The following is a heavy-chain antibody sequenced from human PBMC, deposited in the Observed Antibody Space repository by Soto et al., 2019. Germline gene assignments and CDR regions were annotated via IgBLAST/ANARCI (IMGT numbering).Heavy chain of an antibody. J-gene: IGHJ4*02. V-gene: IGHV3-53*01. CDR3: VRVLYDSGVVDF. D-gene: IGHD5-12*01. Sequence: QVVESGGGLIQAGGSTRLSCLASGFTVSRYDMAWVRQAPGKGLEWASIIQRSGETYYSDSAQGRFTISRDNSKNAVDLQMSSLKVGDTGVYSCVRVLYDSGVVDFWGQGSLITVS. CDR1: GFTVSRYD. CDR2: IQRSGET.